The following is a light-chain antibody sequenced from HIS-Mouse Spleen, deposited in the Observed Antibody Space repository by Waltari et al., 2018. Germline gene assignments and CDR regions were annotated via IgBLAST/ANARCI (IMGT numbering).Light chain of an antibody. CDR1: ALPKKS. CDR2: EDS. V-gene: IGLV3-10*01. Sequence: SYELTQPPSVSVSPGQTARITCSGDALPKKSAYWYQQKSGQAPVLVIYEDSKRPSGITGRFCGSSSGTMAPLTISGAQVEDEADYYCYSTDSSGNHRVFGGGTKLTVL. CDR3: YSTDSSGNHRV. J-gene: IGLJ2*01.